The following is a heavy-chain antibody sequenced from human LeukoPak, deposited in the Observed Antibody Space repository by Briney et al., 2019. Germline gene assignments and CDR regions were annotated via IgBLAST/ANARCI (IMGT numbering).Heavy chain of an antibody. J-gene: IGHJ4*02. CDR3: ARNYYDSSAYYYFDY. CDR1: GXTVSSSY. V-gene: IGHV3-66*01. D-gene: IGHD3-22*01. Sequence: GGSLRLSCAASGXTVSSSYMNWVRQAPGKGLEWVSLIYSGGGTYYADSVKGRFTISRDNSRNTLYLQMNSLRAEDTAVYYCARNYYDSSAYYYFDYWGQGTLVTVSS. CDR2: IYSGGGT.